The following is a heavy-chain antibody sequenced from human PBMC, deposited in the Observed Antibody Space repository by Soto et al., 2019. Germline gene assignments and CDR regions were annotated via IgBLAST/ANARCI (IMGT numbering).Heavy chain of an antibody. V-gene: IGHV3-33*01. CDR3: ARDDEYSGNGMDV. Sequence: QVQLVESGGGVVQPGRSLRLSCAASGFTFSNYGMHWVRQAPGKGLEWVAVILNDGSNSYHADSVKDRFTISRDNSKNMLYLQMNSLRGEDTAVYYCARDDEYSGNGMDVWGQGTTVTVS. CDR1: GFTFSNYG. D-gene: IGHD3-10*01. J-gene: IGHJ6*02. CDR2: ILNDGSNS.